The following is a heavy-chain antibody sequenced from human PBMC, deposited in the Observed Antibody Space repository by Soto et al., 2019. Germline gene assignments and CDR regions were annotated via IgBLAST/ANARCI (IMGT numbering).Heavy chain of an antibody. J-gene: IGHJ4*02. V-gene: IGHV3-30*18. Sequence: SLRLFCAASGFTFSSYGMHWVRQAPGKGLEWVAVISYDGSNKYYADSVKGRFTISRDNSKNTLYLQMNSLRAEDTAVYYCAKDWQQLVLDYWGQGTLVTVSS. CDR1: GFTFSSYG. CDR2: ISYDGSNK. D-gene: IGHD6-13*01. CDR3: AKDWQQLVLDY.